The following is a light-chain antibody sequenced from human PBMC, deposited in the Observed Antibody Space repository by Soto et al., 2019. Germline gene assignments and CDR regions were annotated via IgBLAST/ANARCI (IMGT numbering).Light chain of an antibody. V-gene: IGKV3-11*01. CDR2: DAS. Sequence: IVLTQSPATLSLSPGERATLSCRASQSVSSYLAWYQQKPGQAHRLLIYDASNRATGIPARFSGSGSGTDFTITISGLEPEDFAVYYCQQRSNWPRSFGQGTKVEIK. CDR3: QQRSNWPRS. CDR1: QSVSSY. J-gene: IGKJ1*01.